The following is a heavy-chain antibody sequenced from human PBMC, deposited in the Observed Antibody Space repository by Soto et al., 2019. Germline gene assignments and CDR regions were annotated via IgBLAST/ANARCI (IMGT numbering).Heavy chain of an antibody. Sequence: QVQLEQSGAEVKKPGASVKVSCKASGYSFTSYEINWVRQASGQGLEWMGWMNPNRGDTGFAQKFQGRVTMTRNTSISTAYMELGGLRSEDTAVYYCARGGTTVTREAFEMWGQGTMVTVSS. D-gene: IGHD4-17*01. CDR1: GYSFTSYE. V-gene: IGHV1-8*01. CDR3: ARGGTTVTREAFEM. J-gene: IGHJ3*02. CDR2: MNPNRGDT.